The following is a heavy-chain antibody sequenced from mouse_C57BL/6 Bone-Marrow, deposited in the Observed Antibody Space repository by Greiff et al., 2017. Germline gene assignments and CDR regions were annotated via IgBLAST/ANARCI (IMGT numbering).Heavy chain of an antibody. D-gene: IGHD2-4*01. J-gene: IGHJ3*01. CDR3: TSYDYDGFAY. V-gene: IGHV14-1*01. CDR1: GFNIKDYY. CDR2: IDPEDGDT. Sequence: DVKLQESGAELVRPGASVKLSCPASGFNIKDYYMHWVKQRPEQGLEWIGRIDPEDGDTEYAPKFQGKATMTADTSSNTAYLQLSSLTSEDTAVYYCTSYDYDGFAYWGQGTLVTVSA.